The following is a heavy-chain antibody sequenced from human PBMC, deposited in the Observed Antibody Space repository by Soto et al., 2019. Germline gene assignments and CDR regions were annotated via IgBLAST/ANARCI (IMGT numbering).Heavy chain of an antibody. D-gene: IGHD3-22*01. V-gene: IGHV4-39*01. J-gene: IGHJ4*02. CDR2: IYYSGST. Sequence: SETLSLTCTVSGGSITSSSYYWGWIRQPPGKGLEWIGNIYYSGSTYYNPPLKSRVTISVDTSKNQFSLKLSSVTAADTAVYYCMLGSGWKDFDYWGQGTLVTVS. CDR1: GGSITSSSYY. CDR3: MLGSGWKDFDY.